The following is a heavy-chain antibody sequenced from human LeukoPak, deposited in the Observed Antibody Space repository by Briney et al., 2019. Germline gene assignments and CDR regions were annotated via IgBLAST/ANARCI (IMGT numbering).Heavy chain of an antibody. CDR3: AIYPINSVYYFDY. Sequence: PSETLSLTCAVYGGSFSGYYWSWIRQPPGKGLEWIGEINHSGSTNYNPSLKSRVTISVDTSKNQFSLKLSSVTAADTAVYYYAIYPINSVYYFDYWGQGTLVTVSS. CDR1: GGSFSGYY. CDR2: INHSGST. D-gene: IGHD2-21*01. V-gene: IGHV4-34*01. J-gene: IGHJ4*02.